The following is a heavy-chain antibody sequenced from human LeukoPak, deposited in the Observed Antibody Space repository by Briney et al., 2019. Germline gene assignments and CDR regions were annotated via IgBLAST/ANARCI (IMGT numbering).Heavy chain of an antibody. Sequence: ASVKVSCKASGYTFTSYAMHWVRQAPGQRLEWMGWINAGNGNTKYSQEFQGRVAITRDTSASTAYMELSSLRSEDMAVYYCARDRDCTNGVCYHFDYWGQGTLVTVSS. CDR3: ARDRDCTNGVCYHFDY. D-gene: IGHD2-8*01. CDR1: GYTFTSYA. CDR2: INAGNGNT. V-gene: IGHV1-3*03. J-gene: IGHJ4*02.